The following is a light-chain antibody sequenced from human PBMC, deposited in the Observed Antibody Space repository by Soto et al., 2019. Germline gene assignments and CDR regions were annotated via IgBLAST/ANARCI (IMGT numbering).Light chain of an antibody. CDR1: QSVSSN. Sequence: VLTQSPVTLSLSPGERATLSCRASQSVSSNLAWYQQKPGQAPRLLIYGASTRATGVPARFSGSGSGTEFTLTISSLQSEDFAVYYCQQYNNWPWTFGQGTKVDIK. V-gene: IGKV3-15*01. CDR3: QQYNNWPWT. J-gene: IGKJ1*01. CDR2: GAS.